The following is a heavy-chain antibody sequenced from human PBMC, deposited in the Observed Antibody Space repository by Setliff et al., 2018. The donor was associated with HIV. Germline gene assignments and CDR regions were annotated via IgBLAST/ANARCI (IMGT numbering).Heavy chain of an antibody. D-gene: IGHD6-13*01. CDR3: ARQFSSSWYVFDY. CDR2: INVGNGNT. J-gene: IGHJ4*01. V-gene: IGHV1-3*01. Sequence: ASVKVSCKASGYTFTSYHMYWVRQAPGKRLEWMGWINVGNGNTKYSQRFQGRVTITRDTSASAAYMQLNSLRSEDTAVYYCARQFSSSWYVFDYWGQGALVTSPQ. CDR1: GYTFTSYH.